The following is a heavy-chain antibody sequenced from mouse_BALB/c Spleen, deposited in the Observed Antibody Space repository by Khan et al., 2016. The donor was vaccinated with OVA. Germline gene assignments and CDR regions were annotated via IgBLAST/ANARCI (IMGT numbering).Heavy chain of an antibody. J-gene: IGHJ3*01. CDR2: TTSGGSYT. Sequence: EVELVESGGDLVKPGGSLKLSCAASGCTFSSYGMSWVRQTPDKRLEWVATTTSGGSYTYYPDSVKGRFTISSDNAKNTLYLQMTSLKSEDTAMYYCARLGNSWGQGTLVTVSA. CDR3: ARLGNS. CDR1: GCTFSSYG. V-gene: IGHV5-6*01. D-gene: IGHD2-1*01.